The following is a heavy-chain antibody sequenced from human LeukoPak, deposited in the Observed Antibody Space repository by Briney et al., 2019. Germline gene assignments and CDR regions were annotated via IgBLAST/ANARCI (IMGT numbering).Heavy chain of an antibody. D-gene: IGHD4/OR15-4a*01. CDR3: VPSANYYYFDY. J-gene: IGHJ4*02. CDR1: GYTFSDYF. CDR2: INPKSGGT. Sequence: ASVKVSCKASGYTFSDYFMHWVRQAPGLGFEWMGWINPKSGGTSYPQKFQGRLTMTRDTSISTAYMELSRLRSDDTAVYYCVPSANYYYFDYWGQGTLVTVSS. V-gene: IGHV1-2*02.